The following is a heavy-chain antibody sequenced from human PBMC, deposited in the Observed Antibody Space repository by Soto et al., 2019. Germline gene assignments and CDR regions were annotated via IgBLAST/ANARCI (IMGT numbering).Heavy chain of an antibody. CDR1: GGSFSGYY. V-gene: IGHV4-34*01. D-gene: IGHD1-26*01. CDR2: INHSGST. CDR3: ARAGDLGATSYYYGMDV. Sequence: SETLSLTCAVYGGSFSGYYWSWIRQPPGKGLEWIGEINHSGSTNYNPSLKSRVTISVDTSKNQFSLKLSSVTAADTAVYYCARAGDLGATSYYYGMDVWGQGTTVTVSS. J-gene: IGHJ6*02.